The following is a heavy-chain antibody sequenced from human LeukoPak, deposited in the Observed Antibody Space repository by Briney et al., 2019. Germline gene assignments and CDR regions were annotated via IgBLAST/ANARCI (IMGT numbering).Heavy chain of an antibody. D-gene: IGHD4/OR15-4a*01. CDR1: GFTFSTFG. J-gene: IGHJ4*02. V-gene: IGHV3-23*01. CDR2: IDNSGGYT. CDR3: ARRLWGEITAHPFDY. Sequence: PGGSLRLSCAASGFTFSTFGMTWVRQAPGKGLEWVSTIDNSGGYTYYGDSVKGRFTISRDNSKNTLFLQMNSLRVEDSAVYYCARRLWGEITAHPFDYWGQGTLVTVSS.